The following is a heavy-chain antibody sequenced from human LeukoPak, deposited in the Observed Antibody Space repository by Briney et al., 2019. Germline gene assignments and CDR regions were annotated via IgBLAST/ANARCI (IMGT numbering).Heavy chain of an antibody. CDR1: GGSISSYY. CDR2: INHSGST. J-gene: IGHJ4*02. D-gene: IGHD5-24*01. CDR3: ARSPRDGYNYVDY. V-gene: IGHV4-34*01. Sequence: SETLSLTCTVSGGSISSYYWSWIRQPPGKGLEWIGEINHSGSTNYNPSLKSRVTISVDTSKNQFSLKLSSVTAADTAVYYCARSPRDGYNYVDYWGQGTLVTVSS.